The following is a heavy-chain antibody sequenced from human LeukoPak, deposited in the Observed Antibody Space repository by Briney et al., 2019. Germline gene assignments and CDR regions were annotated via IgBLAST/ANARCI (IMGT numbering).Heavy chain of an antibody. V-gene: IGHV3-9*01. J-gene: IGHJ4*02. Sequence: GGSLRLSCAASGFTLDDYAMHWVRQAPGKGLERVSGISWNSGSIGYADSVKGRFTISRDNAKNSLYLQMNSLRAEDTALYYCAKDVLPTIFGVAVDYWGQGTLVTVSS. CDR1: GFTLDDYA. CDR3: AKDVLPTIFGVAVDY. D-gene: IGHD3-3*01. CDR2: ISWNSGSI.